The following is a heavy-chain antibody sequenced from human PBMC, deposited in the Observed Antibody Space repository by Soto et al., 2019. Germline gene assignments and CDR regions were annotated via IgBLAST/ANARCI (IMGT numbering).Heavy chain of an antibody. V-gene: IGHV4-4*02. Sequence: SETLSLTCAVSGGSISSSNWWSWVRQPPGKGLEWIGEIYHSGSTNYNPSLKSRVTISVDKSKNQFSLKLSSVTAADTAVYYCARGGIVVVPAAIFHYTMDVWGKGNTVTVPA. D-gene: IGHD2-2*02. J-gene: IGHJ6*04. CDR2: IYHSGST. CDR1: GGSISSSNW. CDR3: ARGGIVVVPAAIFHYTMDV.